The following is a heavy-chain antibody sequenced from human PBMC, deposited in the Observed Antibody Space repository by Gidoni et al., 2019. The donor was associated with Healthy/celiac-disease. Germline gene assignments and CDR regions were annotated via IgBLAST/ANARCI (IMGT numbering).Heavy chain of an antibody. CDR3: ARDSHSYGYGY. D-gene: IGHD5-18*01. J-gene: IGHJ4*02. V-gene: IGHV1-69*01. CDR2: IIPIFGTA. CDR1: AGTFSSNA. Sequence: QVQLVQSGAEVKKPGPSVKVSGKASAGTFSSNAISWVRQAPGQGLEWMGGIIPIFGTANYAQKFQGRVTITADESTSTAYMELSSLSSEDTAVYYCARDSHSYGYGYWGQGTLVTVSS.